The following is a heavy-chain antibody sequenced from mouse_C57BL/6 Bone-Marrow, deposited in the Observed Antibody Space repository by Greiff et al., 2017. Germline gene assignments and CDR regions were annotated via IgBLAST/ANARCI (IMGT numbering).Heavy chain of an antibody. Sequence: EVKLEESGPELVKPGASVKMSCKASGYTFTDYNMHWVKQSHGKSLEWIGYINPNNGGTSYNQKFKGKATLTVNKSSSTAYMELRSLTSEDSAVYYCARHSRGIWQGAMGYWCQGTSVTVSS. V-gene: IGHV1-22*01. J-gene: IGHJ4*01. CDR3: ARHSRGIWQGAMGY. CDR1: GYTFTDYN. D-gene: IGHD1-1*02. CDR2: INPNNGGT.